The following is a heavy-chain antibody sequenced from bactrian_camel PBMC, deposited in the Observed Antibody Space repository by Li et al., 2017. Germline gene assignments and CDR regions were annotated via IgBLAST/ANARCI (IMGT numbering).Heavy chain of an antibody. CDR1: RDSYRSTC. V-gene: IGHV3S54*01. CDR2: IYTGGGNK. CDR3: AADLVLRDGWYIASTYTY. Sequence: HVQLVESGGGSVQAGGSLKLSCEVSRDSYRSTCVGWFRQAPGKEREEVAAIYTGGGNKYYADSVKGRFTISQDNVKKSVYLQLNNLRPEDTAMYYCAADLVLRDGWYIASTYTYWGQGTQVTVS. D-gene: IGHD4*01. J-gene: IGHJ4*01.